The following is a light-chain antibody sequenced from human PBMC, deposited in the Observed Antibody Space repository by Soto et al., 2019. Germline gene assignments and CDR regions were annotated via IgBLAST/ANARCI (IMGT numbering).Light chain of an antibody. CDR2: YVS. V-gene: IGLV2-14*01. J-gene: IGLJ1*01. Sequence: QSALTQPASVSGSPGQSITISCTGTSSDVGDYNYVSWYQQHPGKAPKLMIYYVSNRPSGVSNRFSGSKSGSTASLTISGLQAEDEADYYCISYTSTTTRVFGTGTKVTVL. CDR1: SSDVGDYNY. CDR3: ISYTSTTTRV.